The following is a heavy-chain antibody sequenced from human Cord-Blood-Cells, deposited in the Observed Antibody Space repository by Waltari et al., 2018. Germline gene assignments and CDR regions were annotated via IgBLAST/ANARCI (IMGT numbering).Heavy chain of an antibody. V-gene: IGHV4-39*01. D-gene: IGHD7-27*01. CDR1: GGSISSSSYY. J-gene: IGHJ4*02. Sequence: QLQLQESGPGLVKPSETLSLTCTVSGGSISSSSYYWGWIRQPPGKGLEWIGSIYYSGRTYYHPSLKSRVTISVDTSKNQFSLKLSSVTAADTAVYYCSLTGEKRYYFDYWGQGTLVTVSS. CDR2: IYYSGRT. CDR3: SLTGEKRYYFDY.